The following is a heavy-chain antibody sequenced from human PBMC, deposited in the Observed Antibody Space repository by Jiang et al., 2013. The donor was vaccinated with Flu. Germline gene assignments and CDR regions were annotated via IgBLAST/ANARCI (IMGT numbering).Heavy chain of an antibody. J-gene: IGHJ4*02. CDR3: ARGVHRDIVVVPAANFDY. V-gene: IGHV1-2*02. CDR1: GYTFTGYY. CDR2: INPNSGGT. D-gene: IGHD2-2*01. Sequence: SGAEVKKPGASVKVSCKASGYTFTGYYMHWVRQAPGQGLEWMGWINPNSGGTNYAQKFQGRVTMTRDTSISTAYMELSRLRSDDTAVYYCARGVHRDIVVVPAANFDYWGQGTLVTVSS.